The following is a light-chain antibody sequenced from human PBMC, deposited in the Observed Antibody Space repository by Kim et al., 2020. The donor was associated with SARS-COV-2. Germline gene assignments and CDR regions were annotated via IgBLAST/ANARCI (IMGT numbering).Light chain of an antibody. CDR2: GTN. CDR1: SLRSYY. V-gene: IGLV3-19*01. CDR3: NCRDSSGNHWV. J-gene: IGLJ3*02. Sequence: SSELTQDPAVSVALGQTVRITCQGDSLRSYYASWYQQKPGQATVLVIYGTNNRPSGIPDRFSGSSSGNTASLTITGAQAEDQADYYCNCRDSSGNHWVFG.